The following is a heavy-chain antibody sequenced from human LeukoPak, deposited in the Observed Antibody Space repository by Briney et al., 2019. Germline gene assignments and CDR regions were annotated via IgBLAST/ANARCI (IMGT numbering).Heavy chain of an antibody. J-gene: IGHJ4*02. Sequence: PGGSLRLSCAASGFTVRSNYMSWVRQAPGKGREWVSIIYSGGSTYYADSVKGRFTISRDNSKSTLYLQMNSLRVEDTGVYYCARDEWELLRAYWGQGTLVTVSS. V-gene: IGHV3-66*02. CDR2: IYSGGST. D-gene: IGHD1-26*01. CDR3: ARDEWELLRAY. CDR1: GFTVRSNY.